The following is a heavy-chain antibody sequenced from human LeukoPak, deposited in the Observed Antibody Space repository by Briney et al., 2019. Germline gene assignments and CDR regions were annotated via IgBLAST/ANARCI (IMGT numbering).Heavy chain of an antibody. D-gene: IGHD3-22*01. J-gene: IGHJ4*02. CDR3: ARRGSSGYYYGSFDY. Sequence: SETLSLTCAVYGGSFSGYYWSWIRQPPGKGLEWIGEINHSGSTNYNPSLKGRVTISVDTSKNQFSLKLSSVTAADTAVYYCARRGSSGYYYGSFDYWGQGTLVTVSS. CDR2: INHSGST. V-gene: IGHV4-34*01. CDR1: GGSFSGYY.